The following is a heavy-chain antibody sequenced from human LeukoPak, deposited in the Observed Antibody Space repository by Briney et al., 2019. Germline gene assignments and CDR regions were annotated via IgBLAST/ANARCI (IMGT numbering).Heavy chain of an antibody. CDR1: GGSFSGYY. CDR2: INHSGST. D-gene: IGHD3-10*01. J-gene: IGHJ4*02. Sequence: PSETLSVTCAVYGGSFSGYYWSRIRQPPGKGLEWIGEINHSGSTNYNPSLKSRVTISVDTSKNQFSLKLSSVTAADTAVYYCARGRGSSAAGTFDYWGQGTLVTVSS. CDR3: ARGRGSSAAGTFDY. V-gene: IGHV4-34*01.